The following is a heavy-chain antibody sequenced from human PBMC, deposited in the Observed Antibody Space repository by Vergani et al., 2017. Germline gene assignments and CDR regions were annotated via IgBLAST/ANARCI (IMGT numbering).Heavy chain of an antibody. D-gene: IGHD3-9*01. V-gene: IGHV1-46*03. CDR3: ARGDYVILSGNRF. CDR1: GYTFSNYY. J-gene: IGHJ1*01. Sequence: QVQVVQSGAEVKKSGASVKVSCKTSGYTFSNYYMHWVRQAPGQGLEWMGIINPSGGHTNYAQKFQGRVTMTRETSTSTVYMELSSLRSEDTAIYYCARGDYVILSGNRFWGQGTLVTVSA. CDR2: INPSGGHT.